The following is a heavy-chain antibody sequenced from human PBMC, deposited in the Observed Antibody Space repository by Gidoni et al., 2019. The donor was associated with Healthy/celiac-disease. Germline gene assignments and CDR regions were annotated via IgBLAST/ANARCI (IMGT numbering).Heavy chain of an antibody. CDR2: IWYDVSNK. V-gene: IGHV3-33*01. CDR3: ARETGTLDY. Sequence: QVQLVESGGGVVQPGRALRVYCAASGFTFSSYGMHWVRQAPGQGLEWVAVIWYDVSNKYYADSVKCRFTISSDNSKNTLYLQRNSLRAEDTAVYYCARETGTLDYWGQGTLVTVSS. D-gene: IGHD1-1*01. CDR1: GFTFSSYG. J-gene: IGHJ4*02.